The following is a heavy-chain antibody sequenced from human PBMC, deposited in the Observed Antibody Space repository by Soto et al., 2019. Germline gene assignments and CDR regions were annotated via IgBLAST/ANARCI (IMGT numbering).Heavy chain of an antibody. Sequence: SETLSLTCTVSGGSISSYYWSWIRQPPGKGLEWIGYIYYSGSTNYNPSLKSRVTISVDTSKNQFSLKLSSVTAADTAVYYCARQGQQLITFDYWGQGTLVTVSS. CDR3: ARQGQQLITFDY. CDR1: GGSISSYY. CDR2: IYYSGST. J-gene: IGHJ4*02. V-gene: IGHV4-59*08. D-gene: IGHD6-13*01.